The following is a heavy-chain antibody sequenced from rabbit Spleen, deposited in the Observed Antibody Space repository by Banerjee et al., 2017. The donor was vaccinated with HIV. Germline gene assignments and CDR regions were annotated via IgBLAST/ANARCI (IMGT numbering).Heavy chain of an antibody. V-gene: IGHV1S45*01. J-gene: IGHJ3*01. Sequence: QEQLVESGGGLVQPGGSLKLSCKASGFSLSSGYYMGWVRQAPGKGLEWIGCIGTGTEVTWYASWAKGRITISKASSTTVTLQMNSLTAADTATYFCARDGISFVSTGWGLTRLDLWGPGTLVTVS. CDR2: IGTGTEVT. CDR1: GFSLSSGYY. D-gene: IGHD4-1*01. CDR3: ARDGISFVSTGWGLTRLDL.